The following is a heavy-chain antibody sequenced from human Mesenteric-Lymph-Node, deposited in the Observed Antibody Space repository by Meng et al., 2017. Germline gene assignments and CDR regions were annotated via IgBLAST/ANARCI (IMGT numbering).Heavy chain of an antibody. Sequence: QVQLQKSGPGLVKPSQTLSLTCTGSGGYIGSGNHYWSWIRQHPGKGLEYIEYIYNSGSTYYNPSLKSRVIISVDTSKNQFSLRLNSVTAADTAVYYCSSLYGDSSVWYLDLWGRGTLVTVFS. J-gene: IGHJ2*01. D-gene: IGHD4-17*01. CDR2: IYNSGST. CDR1: GGYIGSGNHY. CDR3: SSLYGDSSVWYLDL. V-gene: IGHV4-31*03.